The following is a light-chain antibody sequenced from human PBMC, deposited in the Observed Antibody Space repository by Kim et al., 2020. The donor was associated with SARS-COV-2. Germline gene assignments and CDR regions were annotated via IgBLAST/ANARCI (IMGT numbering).Light chain of an antibody. V-gene: IGKV1-39*01. CDR3: QQSYSLPWT. CDR2: AAS. Sequence: DIQLTQSPSSLSASVGDRVTITCRASQSISSYISWFQQRPGKAPKLLIYAASSLQTGVPSRFSDSGSGTDYTLTISSLQPEDFATYFCQQSYSLPWTFGQGTKVDIK. J-gene: IGKJ1*01. CDR1: QSISSY.